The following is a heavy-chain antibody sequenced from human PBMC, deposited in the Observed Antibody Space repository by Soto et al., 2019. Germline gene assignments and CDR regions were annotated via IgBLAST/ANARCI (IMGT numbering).Heavy chain of an antibody. CDR1: GYTFTNYA. D-gene: IGHD3-22*01. J-gene: IGHJ4*02. CDR2: DSADHGFT. CDR3: VRDTYYYHSRGPAPFET. V-gene: IGHV1-18*01. Sequence: ASVSGPCKTSGYTFTNYALSWVRQTTAQGLEWVVLDSADHGFTHFAQKFQVTVILTTDTPTTTGYMEIKSLSSDDTAVYYCVRDTYYYHSRGPAPFETGGQGTQVTVSS.